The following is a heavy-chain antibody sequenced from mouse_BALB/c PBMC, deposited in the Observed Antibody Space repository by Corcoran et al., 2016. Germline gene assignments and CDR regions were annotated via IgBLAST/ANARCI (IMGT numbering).Heavy chain of an antibody. Sequence: QIQLVQSGPELKKPGETVKISCKASGYTFTNYGMNWVKQAPGKGLKWMGWINTYTGEPTYADDFKGRFAFSLETSASTAYLQNNNLKNEDTATCSCASATHYYYAMDYWGQGTSVTVSS. D-gene: IGHD1-1*01. CDR2: INTYTGEP. CDR1: GYTFTNYG. V-gene: IGHV9-3-1*01. J-gene: IGHJ4*01. CDR3: ASATHYYYAMDY.